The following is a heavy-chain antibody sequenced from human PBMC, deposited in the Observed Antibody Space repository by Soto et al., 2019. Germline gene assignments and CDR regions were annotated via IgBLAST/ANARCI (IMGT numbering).Heavy chain of an antibody. CDR2: IYPGDSDT. CDR1: GYSFTSYW. CDR3: ARHDSSMYYYDSSGYLLGNYFDY. D-gene: IGHD3-22*01. V-gene: IGHV5-51*01. Sequence: EVQLVQSGAEVKKPGESLKISCKGSGYSFTSYWIGWVRQMPGKGLEWMGIIYPGDSDTRYSPSFQGQVTISADKSISTAYLQWSSLKASDTAMYYCARHDSSMYYYDSSGYLLGNYFDYWGQGTLVTVSS. J-gene: IGHJ4*02.